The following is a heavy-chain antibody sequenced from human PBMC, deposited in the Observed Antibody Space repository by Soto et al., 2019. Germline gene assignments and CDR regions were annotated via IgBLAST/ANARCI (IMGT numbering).Heavy chain of an antibody. CDR2: INPSGGST. D-gene: IGHD2-2*01. CDR1: GYTFTSYY. CDR3: ARDGPVPAALHGMDV. J-gene: IGHJ6*02. Sequence: QVQLVQSGAEVKKPGASVKVSCKASGYTFTSYYMHWVRQAPGQGLEWMGIINPSGGSTSYAQKFQGRVTMTRETSTSTVYMELSSLRSEDTAVYYCARDGPVPAALHGMDVWGQGTTVTVSS. V-gene: IGHV1-46*01.